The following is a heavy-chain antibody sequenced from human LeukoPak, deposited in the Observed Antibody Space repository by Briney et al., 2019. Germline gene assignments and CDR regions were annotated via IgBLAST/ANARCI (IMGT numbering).Heavy chain of an antibody. CDR3: ARWISTGSFDY. D-gene: IGHD4-4*01. V-gene: IGHV4-59*08. Sequence: KSSETLSLTCTVSGGSISSYYWSWIRQPAGKGLEWIGYIYYSGSTNYNPSLKSRVTISVDTSKNQFSLKLSSVTAADTAVYYCARWISTGSFDYWGQGTLVTVSS. CDR2: IYYSGST. CDR1: GGSISSYY. J-gene: IGHJ4*02.